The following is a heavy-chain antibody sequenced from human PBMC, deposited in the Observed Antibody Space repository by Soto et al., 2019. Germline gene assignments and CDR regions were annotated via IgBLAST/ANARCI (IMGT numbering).Heavy chain of an antibody. D-gene: IGHD6-25*01. Sequence: QVQLQESGPGLVKPSQTLSLTCSVSGGSISSVGHYWTWIREQPGKGLEWIGYIYYCGSTDYNPSLKSRVTISVDRSKNQFSLNLSSVTAADTAIYSCARESGGYDSSTRYGLDVWGQGTTVTVSS. V-gene: IGHV4-31*03. J-gene: IGHJ6*02. CDR2: IYYCGST. CDR3: ARESGGYDSSTRYGLDV. CDR1: GGSISSVGHY.